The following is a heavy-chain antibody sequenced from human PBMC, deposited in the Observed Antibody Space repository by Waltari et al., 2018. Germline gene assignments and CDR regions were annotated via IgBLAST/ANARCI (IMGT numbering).Heavy chain of an antibody. CDR2: IDPNSGDT. Sequence: QVHLVQSGAEVKKPGASVKVSCKASGYTFTGYYIQWVRRAAGQGLEWMGRIDPNSGDTNYAQKFQGRCTLTRDTSIKTAYMELSSLKSDDTAVYYCARDLGSDYGNRDYWGQGTLVTVPS. J-gene: IGHJ4*02. D-gene: IGHD4-17*01. V-gene: IGHV1-2*06. CDR3: ARDLGSDYGNRDY. CDR1: GYTFTGYY.